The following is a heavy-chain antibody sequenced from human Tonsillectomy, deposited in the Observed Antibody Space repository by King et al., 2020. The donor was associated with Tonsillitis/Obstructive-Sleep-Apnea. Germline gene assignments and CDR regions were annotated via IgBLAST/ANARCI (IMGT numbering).Heavy chain of an antibody. CDR2: ISGSGGST. CDR3: AKDRRDYYDSSGYIFDY. J-gene: IGHJ4*02. CDR1: GFTFSSYA. D-gene: IGHD3-22*01. Sequence: VQLVESGGGLVQPGGSLRLSCAASGFTFSSYAMSWVRQAPGKGLEWVSAISGSGGSTYYADSVKGRFTISRDNSKNTLYLQMNSLRAEDTAVYYCAKDRRDYYDSSGYIFDYWGQGALVTVSS. V-gene: IGHV3-23*04.